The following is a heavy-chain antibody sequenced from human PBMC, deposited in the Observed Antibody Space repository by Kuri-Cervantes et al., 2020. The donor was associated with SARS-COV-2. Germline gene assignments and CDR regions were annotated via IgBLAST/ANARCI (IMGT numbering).Heavy chain of an antibody. CDR3: VGIWSNYRFDY. CDR1: GGSISSSSYY. CDR2: IYYSGST. D-gene: IGHD3-3*01. V-gene: IGHV4-39*07. J-gene: IGHJ4*02. Sequence: SETLSLTCTVSGGSISSSSYYWGWIRQPPGKGLEWIGSIYYSGSTYYNPSLKSRVTISVDTSKNQFSLKLSPVTAADTAVYFCVGIWSNYRFDYWGQGTLVTVSS.